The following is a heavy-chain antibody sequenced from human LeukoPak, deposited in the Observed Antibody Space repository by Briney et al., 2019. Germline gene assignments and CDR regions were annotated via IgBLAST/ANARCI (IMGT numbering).Heavy chain of an antibody. CDR2: ISASGRGT. J-gene: IGHJ4*02. D-gene: IGHD1-26*01. V-gene: IGHV3-23*01. CDR3: AKMGIFNSGL. Sequence: GGSLRLSCAASGFIFGTQAMTWVRQAPGKGLEWVSSISASGRGTYYADSVKGRFTISRDNSRNTVNLQMNSLRVEDTAIYYCAKMGIFNSGLWGRGTLVTVSS. CDR1: GFIFGTQA.